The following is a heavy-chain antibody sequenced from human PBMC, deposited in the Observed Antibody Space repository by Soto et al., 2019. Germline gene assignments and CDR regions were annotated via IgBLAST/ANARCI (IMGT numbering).Heavy chain of an antibody. D-gene: IGHD2-2*01. CDR2: ISGSGGST. Sequence: EVQLLESGGGLVQPGGSLRLSCAASGFTFSSYVMTWVRQAPGKGLEWVSTISGSGGSTYYADSVKARFTISRDNFRNTLYLQMNSLRAEDTAVYYCAKEIEYCTSTSCYSPTTFEIWGQGTMVTVSS. J-gene: IGHJ3*02. CDR3: AKEIEYCTSTSCYSPTTFEI. CDR1: GFTFSSYV. V-gene: IGHV3-23*01.